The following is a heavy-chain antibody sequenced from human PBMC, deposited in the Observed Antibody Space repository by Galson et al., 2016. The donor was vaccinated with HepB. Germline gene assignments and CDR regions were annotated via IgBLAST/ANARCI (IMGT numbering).Heavy chain of an antibody. J-gene: IGHJ5*02. CDR2: IYYTGST. CDR3: AREVVSGGWFGP. D-gene: IGHD3-22*01. CDR1: GGSFSSYS. V-gene: IGHV4-59*12. Sequence: SETMSLTCTVSGGSFSSYSWTWIRQPPGKGLEWIGYIYYTGSTNYSPSLKSRVTISVDTSKNQFSLRLTSVTAADTAVYYCAREVVSGGWFGPWGPGTLVTVSS.